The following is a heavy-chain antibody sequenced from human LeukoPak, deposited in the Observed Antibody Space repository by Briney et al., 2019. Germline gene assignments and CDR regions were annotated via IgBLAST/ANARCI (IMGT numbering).Heavy chain of an antibody. CDR1: GGSISSSNW. J-gene: IGHJ4*02. V-gene: IGHV4-4*02. CDR2: IYHSGSA. CDR3: AREGGVRIAAAAPT. Sequence: SETLSLTCAVSGGSISSSNWWSWVRQPPGKGLEWIGEIYHSGSANYNPSLKSRVTISIDKSKNQFSLKLSSVTAADTAVYYCAREGGVRIAAAAPTWGQGTLVTVSS. D-gene: IGHD6-13*01.